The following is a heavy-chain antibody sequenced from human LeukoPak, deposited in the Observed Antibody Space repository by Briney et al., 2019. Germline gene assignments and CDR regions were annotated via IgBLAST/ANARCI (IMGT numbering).Heavy chain of an antibody. CDR2: INHSGST. V-gene: IGHV4-34*01. J-gene: IGHJ4*02. Sequence: SETLSLTCAVYGGFFSGLYWHCIRRPPGKGLEWIGEINHSGSTTYNPSLKSRVAISVDTSKNQYSLKLSSVTAADTAVYYCATSPANSRNYWGQGTLVTVSS. D-gene: IGHD2-15*01. CDR3: ATSPANSRNY. CDR1: GGFFSGLY.